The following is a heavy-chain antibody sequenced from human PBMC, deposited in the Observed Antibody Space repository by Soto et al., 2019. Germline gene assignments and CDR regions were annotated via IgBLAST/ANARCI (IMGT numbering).Heavy chain of an antibody. D-gene: IGHD3-22*01. CDR1: GDSISSGDYY. CDR3: ARVPNYCDTSGYVF. V-gene: IGHV4-30-4*01. CDR2: IYYSGST. Sequence: SETLSLTCTVSGDSISSGDYYWTWFRQSPGKGPEWIGYIYYSGSTHYNPSLKSRLTMSVDTSKSQFSLKLSSVTAADTAVYYCARVPNYCDTSGYVFWGQGTLGTVSS. J-gene: IGHJ4*02.